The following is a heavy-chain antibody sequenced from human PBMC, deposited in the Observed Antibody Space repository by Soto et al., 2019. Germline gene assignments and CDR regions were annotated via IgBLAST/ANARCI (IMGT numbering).Heavy chain of an antibody. D-gene: IGHD6-13*01. V-gene: IGHV3-23*01. J-gene: IGHJ6*02. CDR2: ISGSGGST. CDR3: AKAVAAAGLYYYYYGMDV. Sequence: VQLLESGGGLVQPGGSLRLSCAASGFTFSSYAMSWVRQAPGKGLEWVSAISGSGGSTYYADSVKGRFTISRDNSKNTLYLQMNSLRAEDTAVYYCAKAVAAAGLYYYYYGMDVWGQGTTVTVSS. CDR1: GFTFSSYA.